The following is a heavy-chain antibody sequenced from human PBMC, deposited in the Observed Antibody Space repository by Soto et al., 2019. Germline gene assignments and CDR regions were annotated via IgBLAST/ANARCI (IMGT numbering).Heavy chain of an antibody. CDR3: ARGRDYDFWSGYWYSFDY. CDR1: GFTFSSYW. Sequence: EVQLVESGGGLVQPGGSLRLSCAASGFTFSSYWMSWVRQAPGKGLEWVANIKQDGSEKYYVDSVKGRFTISRDNAKNSLYLQMNSLRAEDTAVYYCARGRDYDFWSGYWYSFDYWGQGTLVTVSS. D-gene: IGHD3-3*01. V-gene: IGHV3-7*01. CDR2: IKQDGSEK. J-gene: IGHJ4*02.